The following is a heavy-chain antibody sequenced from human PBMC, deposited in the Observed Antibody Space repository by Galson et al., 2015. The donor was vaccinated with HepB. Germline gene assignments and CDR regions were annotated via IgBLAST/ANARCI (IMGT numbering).Heavy chain of an antibody. V-gene: IGHV4-59*01. Sequence: SETLSLTCTVSGGSISSYYWSWIRQPPGKGLEWIGYIYYSGSTNYNPPLKSRVTISVDTSKNQFSLKLSSVTAADTAVYYCAREGGDSYYDFWSGINNWFDPWGQGTLVTVSS. D-gene: IGHD3-3*01. CDR2: IYYSGST. CDR1: GGSISSYY. J-gene: IGHJ5*02. CDR3: AREGGDSYYDFWSGINNWFDP.